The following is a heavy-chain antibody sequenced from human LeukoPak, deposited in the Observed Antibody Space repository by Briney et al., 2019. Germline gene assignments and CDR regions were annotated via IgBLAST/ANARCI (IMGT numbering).Heavy chain of an antibody. V-gene: IGHV4-59*01. CDR1: GGSISDYY. CDR2: ISYLGNP. CDR3: ASYALGWYKIDF. Sequence: SETLSLTCTVSGGSISDYYWNWIRQPPGKGLEWIGYISYLGNPNYSPSLKSRITMSVDTSNTQFSLRLNSVTAADTAVYYCASYALGWYKIDFWGQGVLVTVSS. D-gene: IGHD6-19*01. J-gene: IGHJ4*02.